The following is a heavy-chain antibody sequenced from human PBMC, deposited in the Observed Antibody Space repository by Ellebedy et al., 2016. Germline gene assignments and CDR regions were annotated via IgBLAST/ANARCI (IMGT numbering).Heavy chain of an antibody. Sequence: ASVKVSXKASGYTFTSYGVSWVRQAPGQGLEWMGWISAYNGNTDYAQILQDRVTMTTDISTSTVDMDLSSLRSEDTAVYYCARAGRVAAIDNWGQGTLVTVSS. CDR3: ARAGRVAAIDN. CDR1: GYTFTSYG. V-gene: IGHV1-18*01. J-gene: IGHJ4*02. D-gene: IGHD6-13*01. CDR2: ISAYNGNT.